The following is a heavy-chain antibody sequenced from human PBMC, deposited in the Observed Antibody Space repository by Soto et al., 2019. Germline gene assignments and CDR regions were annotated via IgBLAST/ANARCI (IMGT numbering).Heavy chain of an antibody. CDR1: EFIFSTYD. V-gene: IGHV3-30*03. CDR2: ISYDGNNK. D-gene: IGHD4-4*01. CDR3: AREDYSNFDD. J-gene: IGHJ4*02. Sequence: GGSLRLSCAASEFIFSTYDMHWVRQAPGKGLEWVASISYDGNNKYYGDSVKGRFTISRDNSKNTVFLQMNSLGPEDTAVYYCAREDYSNFDDWGQGTLVTVA.